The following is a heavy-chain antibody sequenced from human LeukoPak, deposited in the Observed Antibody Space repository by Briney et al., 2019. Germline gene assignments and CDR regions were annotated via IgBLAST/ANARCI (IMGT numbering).Heavy chain of an antibody. CDR1: GYTFTSYA. CDR3: ARGPVGITMVRGIDY. CDR2: INAGNGNT. J-gene: IGHJ4*02. Sequence: GASVKVSCKASGYTFTSYAMHWVRQAPGQRLEWMGWINAGNGNTKYSQKFQGRVTITRDTSASTAYMELSSLRSEDTAVYYCARGPVGITMVRGIDYWGQGTLVTVSS. D-gene: IGHD3-10*01. V-gene: IGHV1-3*01.